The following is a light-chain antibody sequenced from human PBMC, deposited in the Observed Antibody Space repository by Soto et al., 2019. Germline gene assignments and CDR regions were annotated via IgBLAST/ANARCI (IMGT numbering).Light chain of an antibody. CDR2: GAS. Sequence: IVATQSPSALSLSPGERATRSCWGSQSVISSDLASYQQKTRQDPRLLLYGASSKATGIPDTFSSSGSWRNFSLTISRRESHDDFAYYYQQYGSYSSLTFGQGTRLEIK. CDR1: QSVISSD. J-gene: IGKJ5*01. V-gene: IGKV3-20*01. CDR3: QQYGSYSSLT.